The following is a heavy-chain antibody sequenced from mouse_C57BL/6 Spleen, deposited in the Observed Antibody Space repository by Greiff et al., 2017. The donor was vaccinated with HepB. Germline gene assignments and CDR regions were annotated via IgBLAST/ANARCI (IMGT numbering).Heavy chain of an antibody. V-gene: IGHV2-9-1*01. D-gene: IGHD2-5*01. J-gene: IGHJ1*03. CDR2: IGTGGGT. CDR1: GFSLTSYA. CDR3: DRNDYSNYGYFDV. Sequence: VQRVESGPGLVAPSQSLSITCTVSGFSLTSYAISWVRQPPGKGLEWLGVIGTGGGTNYNSALKSRLGISKDNSKSKVVLNMNSLQTDDTARYYWDRNDYSNYGYFDVWGTGTTVTVSS.